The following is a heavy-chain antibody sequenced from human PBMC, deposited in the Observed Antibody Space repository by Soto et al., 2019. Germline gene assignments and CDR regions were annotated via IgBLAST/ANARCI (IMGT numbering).Heavy chain of an antibody. Sequence: GGSRRLSCAAAGSTFSSYWMHWVRQLPGNGLEWVARINGDGSITSHADSVTGRFTISRDNAKDTLDLQMRRLRAEDTGVYYCARAETTKYESSGYGYWGQGARVTVSS. D-gene: IGHD3-22*01. CDR1: GSTFSSYW. J-gene: IGHJ1*01. CDR3: ARAETTKYESSGYGY. V-gene: IGHV3-74*03. CDR2: INGDGSIT.